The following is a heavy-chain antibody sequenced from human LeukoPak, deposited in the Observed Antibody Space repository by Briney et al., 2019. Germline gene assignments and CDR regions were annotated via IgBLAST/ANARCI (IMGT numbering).Heavy chain of an antibody. CDR3: ASELSHSSGWYGSLY. CDR2: IVVGSGNT. V-gene: IGHV1-58*01. Sequence: SVKVSCKASGFTFTSSAVQWVRQARGQRLEWIGWIVVGSGNTSYAQKFQGRVTMTRDTSTSTVYMELSSLRSEDTAVYYCASELSHSSGWYGSLYWGQGTLVTVSS. D-gene: IGHD6-13*01. CDR1: GFTFTSSA. J-gene: IGHJ4*02.